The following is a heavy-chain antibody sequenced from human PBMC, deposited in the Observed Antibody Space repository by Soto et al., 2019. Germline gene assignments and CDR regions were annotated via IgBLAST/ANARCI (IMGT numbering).Heavy chain of an antibody. Sequence: QVQLQESGPGLVKPSETLSLTCTVSGGSISSYYWSWIRQPPGKGLEWIGYIYYSGSTNYNPSLKSRVPISVDTSKNQFSLTMSSVTAEDTAVYYCARDVSDDSSGYYYYGMDVWGQGTTVTVSS. CDR3: ARDVSDDSSGYYYYGMDV. V-gene: IGHV4-59*01. D-gene: IGHD3-22*01. CDR1: GGSISSYY. J-gene: IGHJ6*02. CDR2: IYYSGST.